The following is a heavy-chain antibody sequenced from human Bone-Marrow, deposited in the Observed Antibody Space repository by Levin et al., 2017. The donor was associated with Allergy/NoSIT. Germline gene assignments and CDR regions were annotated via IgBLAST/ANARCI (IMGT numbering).Heavy chain of an antibody. J-gene: IGHJ4*02. CDR1: GGSFSGYY. CDR2: INHSGST. V-gene: IGHV4-34*01. D-gene: IGHD6-19*01. Sequence: PSETLSLTCAVYGGSFSGYYWSWIRQPPGKGLEWIGEINHSGSTNYNPSLKSRVTISVDTSKNQFSLKLSSVTAADTAVYYCARGQWLAHPNYFDYWGQGTLVTVSS. CDR3: ARGQWLAHPNYFDY.